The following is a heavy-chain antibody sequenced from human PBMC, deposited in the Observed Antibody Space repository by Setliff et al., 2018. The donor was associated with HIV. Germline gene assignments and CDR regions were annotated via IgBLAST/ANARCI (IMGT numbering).Heavy chain of an antibody. V-gene: IGHV1-8*02. CDR2: MNPNSGNT. CDR3: ARYMVRGVTEWGY. CDR1: GYTFSDYD. D-gene: IGHD3-10*01. Sequence: GASVKVSCKASGYTFSDYDINWVRQATGQGLEWMGWMNPNSGNTGYAQKFQGRVTMTRNTSISTAYMELSSLRSEDTAVYYCARYMVRGVTEWGYWGQGTLVTVSS. J-gene: IGHJ4*02.